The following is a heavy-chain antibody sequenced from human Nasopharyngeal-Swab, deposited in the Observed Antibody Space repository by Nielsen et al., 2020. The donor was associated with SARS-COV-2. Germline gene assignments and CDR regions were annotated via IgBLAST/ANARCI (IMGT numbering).Heavy chain of an antibody. CDR3: ARDSYYGSGTLFDY. J-gene: IGHJ4*02. CDR1: GFTFSSYS. D-gene: IGHD3-10*01. CDR2: ISSSSSYI. V-gene: IGHV3-21*01. Sequence: GESLKISCAASGFTFSSYSMNWVRQAPGKGLEWVSSISSSSSYIYYADSVKGRFTISRDNAKNSLYLQMNSLRAEDTAVYYCARDSYYGSGTLFDYWGQGTLVTVSS.